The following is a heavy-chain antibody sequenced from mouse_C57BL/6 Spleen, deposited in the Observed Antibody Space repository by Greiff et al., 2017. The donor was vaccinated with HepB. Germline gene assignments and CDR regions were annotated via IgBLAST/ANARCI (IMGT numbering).Heavy chain of an antibody. CDR3: ARWNWDEAMDY. J-gene: IGHJ4*01. Sequence: QVQLQQPGAELVKPGASVKLSCKASGYTFTSYWMHWVKQRPGQGLEWIGMIHPNSGSTNYNEKFKSKATLTVDKSSSTAYMQLSSLTSEDSAVYYCARWNWDEAMDYWGQGTSVTVSS. CDR1: GYTFTSYW. V-gene: IGHV1-64*01. CDR2: IHPNSGST. D-gene: IGHD4-1*01.